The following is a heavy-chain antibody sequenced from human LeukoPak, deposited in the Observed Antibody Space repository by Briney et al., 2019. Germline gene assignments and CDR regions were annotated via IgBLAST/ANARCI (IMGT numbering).Heavy chain of an antibody. Sequence: GGSLRLSCAASGFTFSSYWMHWVRQAPGKGLVWVSRINSDGSSTSYADSVKGRFTISRDNAKNSLYLQMNSLRAEDTAVYYCARETIQLWSFYYMDVWGKGTTVTVSS. D-gene: IGHD5-18*01. CDR1: GFTFSSYW. CDR2: INSDGSST. J-gene: IGHJ6*03. CDR3: ARETIQLWSFYYMDV. V-gene: IGHV3-74*01.